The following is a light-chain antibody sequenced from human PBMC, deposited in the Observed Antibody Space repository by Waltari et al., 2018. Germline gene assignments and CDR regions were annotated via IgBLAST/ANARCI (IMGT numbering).Light chain of an antibody. CDR2: GTT. Sequence: QSVLTQPPSVSGAPGQRITISCTGTSSNIGAGHDLHCYLQLPGTAPKLLILGTTHRPSGVPDRFSASKSDTSASLAITGLQAEDEADYYCQSYDSSLSGVIFGGGTKLTVL. CDR1: SSNIGAGHD. V-gene: IGLV1-40*01. CDR3: QSYDSSLSGVI. J-gene: IGLJ2*01.